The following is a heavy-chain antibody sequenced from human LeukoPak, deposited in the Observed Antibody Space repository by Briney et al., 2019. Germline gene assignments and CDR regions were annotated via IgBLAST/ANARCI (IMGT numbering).Heavy chain of an antibody. D-gene: IGHD6-19*01. CDR2: FDPEDGET. CDR1: GYTLTELS. J-gene: IGHJ4*02. V-gene: IGHV1-24*01. CDR3: ATIAVAGTGTLIFDY. Sequence: ASVKVSCKVSGYTLTELSMHWVRQAPGKGLEWMGGFDPEDGETIYAQKFQGRVTMTEDTSTDTAYMELSSLRSEDTAVYYCATIAVAGTGTLIFDYWGQGTLVTVSS.